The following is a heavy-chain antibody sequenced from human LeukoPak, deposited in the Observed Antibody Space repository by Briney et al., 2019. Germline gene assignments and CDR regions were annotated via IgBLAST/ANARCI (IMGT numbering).Heavy chain of an antibody. Sequence: SETLSLTCTVSGGSISSRSYYWGWIRQPPGKGLEWFGSVYYSGSTYYNPSLQSRVTISVDTSKNQFSLQPTSVTAADTAVYYCARQTWGGNYHPYYFDYWGQGTLVPVSS. D-gene: IGHD1-26*01. CDR2: VYYSGST. CDR1: GGSISSRSYY. CDR3: ARQTWGGNYHPYYFDY. J-gene: IGHJ4*02. V-gene: IGHV4-39*01.